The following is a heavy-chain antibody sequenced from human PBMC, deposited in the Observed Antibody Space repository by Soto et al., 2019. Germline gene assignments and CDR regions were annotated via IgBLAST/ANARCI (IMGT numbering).Heavy chain of an antibody. CDR2: IYSGGST. V-gene: IGHV3-66*01. Sequence: AGGSLRLSCAASGFTVSSNYMSWVRQAPGKGLEWVSVIYSGGSTYYADSEKGRFTISRDNSKNTLYLQMNSLRAEDTAVYYCARGLALELASSPPSFDYWGQGTLVTVSS. D-gene: IGHD1-7*01. CDR1: GFTVSSNY. CDR3: ARGLALELASSPPSFDY. J-gene: IGHJ4*02.